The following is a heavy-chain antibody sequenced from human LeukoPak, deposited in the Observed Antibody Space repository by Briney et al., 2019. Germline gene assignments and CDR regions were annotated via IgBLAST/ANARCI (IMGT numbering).Heavy chain of an antibody. Sequence: SETLSLTCAVYGGSFSDYSWTWIRQAPGEGLEWIGEINHNGGTNHNPSLVSRVIMSVDTSKNQFSLKLSSVTAADTAVYYCARGPPFDLWGRGTLVTVSS. J-gene: IGHJ2*01. CDR3: ARGPPFDL. CDR2: INHNGGT. CDR1: GGSFSDYS. V-gene: IGHV4-34*01.